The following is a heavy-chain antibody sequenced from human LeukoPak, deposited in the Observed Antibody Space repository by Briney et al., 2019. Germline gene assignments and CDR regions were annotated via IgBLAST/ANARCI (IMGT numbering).Heavy chain of an antibody. CDR1: GYTFTSYD. D-gene: IGHD3-3*02. CDR3: AGGLLATGDY. CDR2: IIPIFGTA. J-gene: IGHJ4*02. Sequence: GASVKVSCKASGYTFTSYDINWVRQAPGQGLEWMGGIIPIFGTANYAQKFQGRVTITTDESTSTAYMELSSLRSEDTAVYYCAGGLLATGDYWGQGTLVTVSS. V-gene: IGHV1-69*05.